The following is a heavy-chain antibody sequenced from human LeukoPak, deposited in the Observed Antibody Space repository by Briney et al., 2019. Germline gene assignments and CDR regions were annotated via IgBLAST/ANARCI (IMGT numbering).Heavy chain of an antibody. CDR3: ARDLEYSSYPLGY. J-gene: IGHJ4*02. Sequence: PGGPLSLSCAASGFTFSSYWMHWVRQAPGKGLVWVSRINRDGSSTSYADSVKGRFTISRDNAKNTLYLQMNSLRAEDTAVYYCARDLEYSSYPLGYWGQGTLVTVSS. CDR1: GFTFSSYW. V-gene: IGHV3-74*01. D-gene: IGHD6-6*01. CDR2: INRDGSST.